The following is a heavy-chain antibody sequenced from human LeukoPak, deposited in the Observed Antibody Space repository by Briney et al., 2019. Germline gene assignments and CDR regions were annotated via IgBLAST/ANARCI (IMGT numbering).Heavy chain of an antibody. CDR2: IYYSGST. Sequence: SETLSLTCTVSGGSLSDYYWTWVRQPPGRGLEWIGYIYYSGSTNYNPSLKSRVTILVDMSKTQFSLKLTSVTAADTAVYYCARLGPGGHGEFDYWGQGILVTVSS. V-gene: IGHV4-59*01. CDR1: GGSLSDYY. J-gene: IGHJ4*02. CDR3: ARLGPGGHGEFDY. D-gene: IGHD3-10*01.